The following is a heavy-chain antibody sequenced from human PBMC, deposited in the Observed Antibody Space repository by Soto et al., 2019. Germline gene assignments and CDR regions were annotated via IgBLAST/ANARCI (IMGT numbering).Heavy chain of an antibody. CDR2: IWYDGSNK. Sequence: VGSLRLSCAASGFTFSSYGMHWVRQAPGKGLEWVAVIWYDGSNKYYADSVKGRFTISRDNSKNTLYLQMNSLRAEDTAVYYCARDDLVTTYYYYGMDVWGQGTTVTVSS. CDR1: GFTFSSYG. V-gene: IGHV3-33*01. J-gene: IGHJ6*02. CDR3: ARDDLVTTYYYYGMDV. D-gene: IGHD4-4*01.